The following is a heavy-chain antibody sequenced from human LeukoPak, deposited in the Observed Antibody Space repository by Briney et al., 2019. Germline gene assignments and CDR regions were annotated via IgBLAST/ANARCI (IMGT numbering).Heavy chain of an antibody. J-gene: IGHJ6*02. CDR2: IYSGGST. CDR3: ARESGSYSYYGMDV. D-gene: IGHD1-26*01. V-gene: IGHV3-53*01. CDR1: GFTVSNNY. Sequence: PGGSLRLSCAASGFTVSNNYMNWVRQAPGKGLEWVSLIYSGGSTYYADSVKGRFTISRDNSKNTLYLQMNSQRAEDTAVYYCARESGSYSYYGMDVWGQGTTVTVSS.